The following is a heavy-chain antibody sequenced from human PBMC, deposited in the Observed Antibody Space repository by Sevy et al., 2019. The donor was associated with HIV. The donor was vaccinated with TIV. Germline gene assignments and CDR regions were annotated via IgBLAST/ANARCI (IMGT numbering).Heavy chain of an antibody. J-gene: IGHJ4*02. CDR1: GFTFSSYA. CDR3: AKTNYYDSSGSSIGDYFDY. D-gene: IGHD3-22*01. V-gene: IGHV3-23*01. Sequence: GGSLRLSCAASGFTFSSYAMSWVRQAPGKGLEWVSAISGSGGSTYYADSVKGRFTISRDNSKNTLYLQMNSLRAEDTAAYYCAKTNYYDSSGSSIGDYFDYWGQGTLVTVSS. CDR2: ISGSGGST.